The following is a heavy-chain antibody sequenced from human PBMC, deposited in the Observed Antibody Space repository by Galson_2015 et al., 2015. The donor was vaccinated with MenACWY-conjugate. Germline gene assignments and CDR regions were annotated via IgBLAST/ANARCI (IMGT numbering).Heavy chain of an antibody. CDR3: ARDRSNDDYWSGFPGYYFDH. Sequence: SETLSLTCAVSGGSITTSRYHWAWIRQTPGTGLEWIGTVSYSGKAYYNPSLKRRVSISIDTSKSQFSLRIISMTAADTAVYYCARDRSNDDYWSGFPGYYFDHWGQGNLATVSS. CDR2: VSYSGKA. V-gene: IGHV4-39*07. D-gene: IGHD3-3*01. CDR1: GGSITTSRYH. J-gene: IGHJ4*02.